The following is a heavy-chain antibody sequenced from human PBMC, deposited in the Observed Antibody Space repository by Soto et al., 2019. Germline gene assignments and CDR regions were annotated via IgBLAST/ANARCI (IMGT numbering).Heavy chain of an antibody. CDR3: ARGSGGITIFGVVIGGWFDP. CDR2: INHSGST. D-gene: IGHD3-3*01. Sequence: SETLCLTCAVYGGSFSGYYWSWIRQPPGKGLEWIGEINHSGSTNYNPSLKSRVTISVDTSKNQFSLKLSSVTAADTAVYYCARGSGGITIFGVVIGGWFDPWGQGTLVTVSS. V-gene: IGHV4-34*01. J-gene: IGHJ5*02. CDR1: GGSFSGYY.